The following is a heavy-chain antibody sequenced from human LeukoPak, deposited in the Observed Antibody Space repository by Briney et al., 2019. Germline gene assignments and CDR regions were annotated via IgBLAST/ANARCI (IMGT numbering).Heavy chain of an antibody. V-gene: IGHV3-11*01. Sequence: AGTLTLSCAASGFTFSDYYMSWIRQPPGKGLEWVAYISNSGSTIYYPHSVKGRFTISRDNAKNSLYLQMNSLRAEDTAVYYCARVRNRDGYNSPLRYWGQGTLVTVSA. D-gene: IGHD5-24*01. J-gene: IGHJ4*02. CDR2: ISNSGSTI. CDR1: GFTFSDYY. CDR3: ARVRNRDGYNSPLRY.